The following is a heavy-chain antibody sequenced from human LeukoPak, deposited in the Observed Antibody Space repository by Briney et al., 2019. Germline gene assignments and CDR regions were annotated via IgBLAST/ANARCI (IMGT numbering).Heavy chain of an antibody. CDR2: IYHDGRT. Sequence: SETLSLTCSVSGVSIRGYYWSWIRQSPGKGLEWVGYIYHDGRTNSNPSLKSRVAISIDTSVNQVSLRLRSVTAADTAIYYCARNPRHGDSRLYHFKGMDVWGQGTTVTVSS. D-gene: IGHD4-17*01. J-gene: IGHJ6*02. V-gene: IGHV4-59*12. CDR1: GVSIRGYY. CDR3: ARNPRHGDSRLYHFKGMDV.